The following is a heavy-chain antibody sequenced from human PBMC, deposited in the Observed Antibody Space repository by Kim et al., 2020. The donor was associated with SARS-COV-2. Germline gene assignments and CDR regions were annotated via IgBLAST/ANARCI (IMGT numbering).Heavy chain of an antibody. V-gene: IGHV3-30-3*01. J-gene: IGHJ4*02. D-gene: IGHD2-2*01. CDR3: ARDPAAMCFDY. CDR1: GFTFSSYA. Sequence: GGSLRLSCAASGFTFSSYAMHWVRQAPGKGLEWVAVISYDGSNKYYADSVKGRFTISRDNSKNTLYLQMNSLRAEDTAVYYCARDPAAMCFDYWGQGTLVTVAS. CDR2: ISYDGSNK.